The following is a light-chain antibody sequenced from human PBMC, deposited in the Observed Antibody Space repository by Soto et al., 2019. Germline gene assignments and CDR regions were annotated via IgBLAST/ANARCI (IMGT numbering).Light chain of an antibody. CDR1: SSDVGGYNY. CDR3: SSYTSSSTPWV. CDR2: DVS. J-gene: IGLJ1*01. Sequence: QSALTQPTSVSGSPGQSITNSCTGTSSDVGGYNYVSWYQHHPGKAPKLMICDVSDRPSGVSNRFSGSKSGNTASLTISGLQAEDEADYYCSSYTSSSTPWVFGTGTKVTVL. V-gene: IGLV2-14*03.